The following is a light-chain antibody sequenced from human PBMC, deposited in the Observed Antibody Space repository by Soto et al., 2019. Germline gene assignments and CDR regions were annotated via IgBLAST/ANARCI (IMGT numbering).Light chain of an antibody. CDR2: SDI. CDR1: SSNIGVNT. V-gene: IGLV1-44*01. Sequence: QSVLTQPPSASGTPGQRGTISCSGSSSNIGVNTVNWFQQLPGTAPTLVMYSDIHRPSGGPDRFSGSKSGTSASLAISGLQSEDEADYYCAVWDDSLSGYVFGTGTKVTVL. CDR3: AVWDDSLSGYV. J-gene: IGLJ1*01.